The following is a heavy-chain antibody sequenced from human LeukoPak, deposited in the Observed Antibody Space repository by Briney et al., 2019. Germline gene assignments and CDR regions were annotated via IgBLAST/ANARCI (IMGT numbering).Heavy chain of an antibody. CDR3: AKPYGSGSYYNVPFDY. Sequence: GGSLRLSCAASGFTFSSYWMSWVRQAPGKGLEWVANIKQDGSEKYYVDSVKGRFTISRDNAKNSLYLQMNSLRAEDTAVYYCAKPYGSGSYYNVPFDYWGQGTLVTVSS. CDR1: GFTFSSYW. CDR2: IKQDGSEK. J-gene: IGHJ4*02. V-gene: IGHV3-7*03. D-gene: IGHD3-10*01.